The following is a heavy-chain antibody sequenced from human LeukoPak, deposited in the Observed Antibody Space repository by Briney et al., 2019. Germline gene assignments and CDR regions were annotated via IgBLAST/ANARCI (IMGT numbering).Heavy chain of an antibody. D-gene: IGHD1-26*01. CDR3: ARGEGYGGSYRADY. J-gene: IGHJ4*02. CDR2: INPNSGGT. CDR1: GYTFTDYY. Sequence: ASVKVSCKASGYTFTDYYMHWVRQAPGQGLEWMGWINPNSGGTNYAQKFQSRVTMTRDTSISTAYMELNRLRSDDTALYYCARGEGYGGSYRADYWGQGTLVTVSS. V-gene: IGHV1-2*02.